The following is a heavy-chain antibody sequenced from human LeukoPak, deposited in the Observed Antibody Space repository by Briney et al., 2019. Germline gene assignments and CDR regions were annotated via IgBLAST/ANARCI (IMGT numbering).Heavy chain of an antibody. CDR1: GFTFSSYG. CDR2: IWYDGSNK. Sequence: GGSLRLSCAASGFTFSSYGMHWVRQAPGKGLEWVAVIWYDGSNKYYADSVKGRFTISRDNSKNTLYLQMNGLRAEDTAVYYCAKNLYCGGGSCYPSALGMDVWGQGTTVTVSS. V-gene: IGHV3-33*06. J-gene: IGHJ6*02. D-gene: IGHD2-15*01. CDR3: AKNLYCGGGSCYPSALGMDV.